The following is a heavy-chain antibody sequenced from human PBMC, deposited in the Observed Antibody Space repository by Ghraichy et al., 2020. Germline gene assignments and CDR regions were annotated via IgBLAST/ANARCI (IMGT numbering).Heavy chain of an antibody. D-gene: IGHD1-14*01. Sequence: GGSLRLSCVASGFTFSSYAMNWVRQAPGKGPEWLSYIGSNIYYADSVKGRFTVSRDNAKNSVYLQMNSLRAEDTAVYYCARVGGLTPGDWGQGTLVTVSS. J-gene: IGHJ4*02. CDR2: IGSNI. V-gene: IGHV3-48*03. CDR1: GFTFSSYA. CDR3: ARVGGLTPGD.